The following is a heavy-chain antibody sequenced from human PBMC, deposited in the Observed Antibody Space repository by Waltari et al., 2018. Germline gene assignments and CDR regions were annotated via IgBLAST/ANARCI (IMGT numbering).Heavy chain of an antibody. CDR1: GFTVSSNY. Sequence: EVQLVESGGGLIQPGGSLRLSCAASGFTVSSNYMSWVRQAPGKGWGGVSVIYSGGSTNDADPVKGRFTITRDNSKNTLYLQMNSLRAEDTAVYYCARDRGKYYYDSSGYYSDAFDIWGQGTMVTVSS. V-gene: IGHV3-53*01. D-gene: IGHD3-22*01. CDR2: IYSGGST. CDR3: ARDRGKYYYDSSGYYSDAFDI. J-gene: IGHJ3*02.